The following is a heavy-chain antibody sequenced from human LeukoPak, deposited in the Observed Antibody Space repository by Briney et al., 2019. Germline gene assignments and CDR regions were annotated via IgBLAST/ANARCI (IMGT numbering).Heavy chain of an antibody. V-gene: IGHV5-51*01. CDR2: IYPGDSDT. CDR1: GYTFTSYW. Sequence: RGESLKISCKGSGYTFTSYWIAWVRQMPGKGLEWMGMIYPGDSDTRHSPSFQGQVTISADKSISTAYLQWSSLKASDTAIYYCARSAGFDSWGQGTLVTVSS. J-gene: IGHJ4*02. CDR3: ARSAGFDS.